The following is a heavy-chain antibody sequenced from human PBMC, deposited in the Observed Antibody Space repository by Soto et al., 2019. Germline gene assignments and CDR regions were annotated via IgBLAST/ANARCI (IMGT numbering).Heavy chain of an antibody. CDR2: IIPIFGTA. Sequence: SVKVSCKASGGTFSSYAISWVRQAPGQELEWMGGIIPIFGTANYAQKFQGRVTITADKSTSTAYMELSSLRSEDTAVYYCARDPSDYGGNSIHAFDIWGQGTMVIVSS. D-gene: IGHD4-17*01. J-gene: IGHJ3*02. CDR3: ARDPSDYGGNSIHAFDI. V-gene: IGHV1-69*06. CDR1: GGTFSSYA.